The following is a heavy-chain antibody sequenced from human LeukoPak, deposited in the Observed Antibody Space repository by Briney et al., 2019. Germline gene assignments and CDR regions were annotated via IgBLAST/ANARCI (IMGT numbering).Heavy chain of an antibody. J-gene: IGHJ3*02. CDR3: SRRLIRLGEFPEDAFDT. CDR2: IYYSGGT. CDR1: RGSISSYF. V-gene: IGHV4-59*08. D-gene: IGHD3-16*01. Sequence: SETLSVTCMGSRGSISSYFWSSIGQPPGKGLERIGYIYYSGGTNYNPALKSRVPISVDTSRNQFSLTLRSVSAADTDVYICSRRLIRLGEFPEDAFDTWGQGTMVTVSS.